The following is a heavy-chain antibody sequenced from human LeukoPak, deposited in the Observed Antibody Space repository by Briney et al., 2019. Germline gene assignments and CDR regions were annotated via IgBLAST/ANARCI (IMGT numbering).Heavy chain of an antibody. D-gene: IGHD6-19*01. CDR2: IYYSGST. J-gene: IGHJ5*02. CDR1: GGSISSSSHY. Sequence: SETLSLTCTVSGGSISSSSHYWGWIRQPPGKGLEWIGSIYYSGSTYYNPSLKSRVTISVDTSKNQFSLKLSSVTAADTAVYYCAREGDSSGWYGGWFDPWGQGTLVTVSS. CDR3: AREGDSSGWYGGWFDP. V-gene: IGHV4-39*02.